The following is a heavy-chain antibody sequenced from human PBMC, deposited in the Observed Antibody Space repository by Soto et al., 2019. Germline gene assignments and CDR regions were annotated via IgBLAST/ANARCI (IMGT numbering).Heavy chain of an antibody. V-gene: IGHV3-23*01. D-gene: IGHD5-12*01. CDR3: AKASGYDHTD. Sequence: EVQLLESGGGLVQPGGSLRLSCAASGFTFGSSGMSWVRQAPGKGLEWISGLSGSGGSTYYADSVKGRFTISRDTSKSTLDLHMPSLRVEDTAVYYCAKASGYDHTDWGQGTLVTVSS. CDR1: GFTFGSSG. J-gene: IGHJ4*02. CDR2: LSGSGGST.